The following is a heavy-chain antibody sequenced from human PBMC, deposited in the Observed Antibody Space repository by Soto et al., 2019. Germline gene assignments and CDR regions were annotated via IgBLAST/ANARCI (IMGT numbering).Heavy chain of an antibody. CDR3: ARDGGGNEQFDY. Sequence: GGSLRLSCVASGFSFSDYGIHWVRQAPGKGLEWVAIIWYDGSNKYYVDSVKGRFTVSRDNSKNTLYLQVNSLTAEDTAVYYCARDGGGNEQFDYWGQGTLVTVSS. V-gene: IGHV3-33*01. D-gene: IGHD5-12*01. CDR1: GFSFSDYG. CDR2: IWYDGSNK. J-gene: IGHJ4*02.